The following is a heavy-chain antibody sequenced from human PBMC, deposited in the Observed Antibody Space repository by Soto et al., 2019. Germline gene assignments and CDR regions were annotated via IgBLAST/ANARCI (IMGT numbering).Heavy chain of an antibody. J-gene: IGHJ4*02. V-gene: IGHV1-69*12. CDR1: GGTFSSYA. Sequence: QVQLVQSGADVKKPGSSVKVSCNASGGTFSSYAISWVRQAPGQGLEWMGGIIPIFGTANYAQKFQGRVTITADESTSTAYMELSSLRSEHTAVYYCSRATHYCSGGSCHGGWGQGTLVTVSS. D-gene: IGHD2-15*01. CDR2: IIPIFGTA. CDR3: SRATHYCSGGSCHGG.